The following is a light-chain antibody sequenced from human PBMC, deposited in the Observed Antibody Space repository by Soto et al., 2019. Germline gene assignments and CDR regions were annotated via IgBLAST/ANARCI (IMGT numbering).Light chain of an antibody. CDR1: SSDVGGYNY. J-gene: IGLJ1*01. CDR2: EVN. CDR3: SSYAGSSNV. V-gene: IGLV2-8*01. Sequence: QSALTQPPSASGSPGQSVAISCTGTSSDVGGYNYVSWYRQHPGKAPKLMIYEVNKRPSGVPDRFSGSKSGNTASLTVFGLQAEDEADYYCSSYAGSSNVFGTGTKLTVL.